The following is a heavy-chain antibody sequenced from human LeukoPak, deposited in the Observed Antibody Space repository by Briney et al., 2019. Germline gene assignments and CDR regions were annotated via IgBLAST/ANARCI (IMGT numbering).Heavy chain of an antibody. CDR3: AKGGDGYNYYFDY. CDR1: GLTFSDYA. Sequence: GGSLRLSCTASGLTFSDYAMSWVRQAPGKGLEWVSGISGSGGSIRYADSVKGRFIISRDNSKNTLYLQMNSLRAEDTAVYYCAKGGDGYNYYFDYWGQETLVTVSS. V-gene: IGHV3-23*01. CDR2: ISGSGGSI. D-gene: IGHD5-24*01. J-gene: IGHJ4*02.